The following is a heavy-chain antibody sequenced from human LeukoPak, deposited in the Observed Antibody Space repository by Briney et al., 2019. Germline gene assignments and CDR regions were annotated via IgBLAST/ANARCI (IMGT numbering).Heavy chain of an antibody. CDR2: INAGNGNT. CDR3: ATPYYYYYYYGMDV. Sequence: ASVKVSCKASGYTFTSYAMHWVRQAPGQRLEWMGWINAGNGNTKYSQKFQGRVTMTRNTSISTAYMGLSSLRSEDTAVYYCATPYYYYYYYGMDVWGQGTTVTVSS. D-gene: IGHD3-10*01. J-gene: IGHJ6*02. CDR1: GYTFTSYA. V-gene: IGHV1-3*01.